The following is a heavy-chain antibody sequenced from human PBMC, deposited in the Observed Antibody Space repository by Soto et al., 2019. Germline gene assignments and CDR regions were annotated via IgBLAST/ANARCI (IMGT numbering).Heavy chain of an antibody. Sequence: ASVKGSCKASGYTFTGYYMHWVRQAPGQGLEWMGWINPNSGGTNYAQKFQGWVTMTRDTSISTAYMELSSLRAEDMALYYCARRGYGSRWPNVYMDVWGKGTTVTVSS. CDR2: INPNSGGT. J-gene: IGHJ6*03. D-gene: IGHD6-13*01. CDR1: GYTFTGYY. CDR3: ARRGYGSRWPNVYMDV. V-gene: IGHV1-2*04.